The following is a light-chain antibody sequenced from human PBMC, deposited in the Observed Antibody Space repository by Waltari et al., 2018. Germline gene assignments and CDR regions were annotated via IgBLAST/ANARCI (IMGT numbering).Light chain of an antibody. Sequence: DIQMTQSPSSLSASVGDRVTITCQTSQDISNYLNWYQQKPGNTPNLLIYDASHFETGVPSRFSGSGSGTDFTFTISSLQPEDIATYYCQQFDNLPLTFGGGTKVEIK. CDR2: DAS. CDR3: QQFDNLPLT. J-gene: IGKJ4*01. CDR1: QDISNY. V-gene: IGKV1-33*01.